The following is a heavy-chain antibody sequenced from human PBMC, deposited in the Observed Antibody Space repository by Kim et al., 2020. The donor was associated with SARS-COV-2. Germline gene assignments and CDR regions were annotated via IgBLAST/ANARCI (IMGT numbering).Heavy chain of an antibody. CDR3: ARNRQAARLNWYFDL. D-gene: IGHD6-6*01. V-gene: IGHV3-30-3*01. CDR1: GFTFSSYT. Sequence: GGSLRLSCAASGFTFSSYTMNWVRQAPGKGLEWVAVISYDGSNKYYADSVKGRFTISRDNSKNTRYLQMNSLRAEDTAVYYCARNRQAARLNWYFDLWGRGTLVTVSS. CDR2: ISYDGSNK. J-gene: IGHJ2*01.